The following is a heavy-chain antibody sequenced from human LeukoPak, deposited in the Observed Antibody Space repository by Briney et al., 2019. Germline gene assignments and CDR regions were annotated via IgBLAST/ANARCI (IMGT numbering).Heavy chain of an antibody. D-gene: IGHD4-17*01. CDR2: ITAYNANT. CDR1: GYTFTSYG. CDR3: ARGWPDGDYFSY. V-gene: IGHV1-18*01. J-gene: IGHJ4*02. Sequence: GASVKVSCKASGYTFTSYGISWVRQAPGQGLEWMGSITAYNANTNYAQKLQGRVTMTPGTSTSTAYMELRSLRSDDTAVYYCARGWPDGDYFSYWGQGTLVTVSS.